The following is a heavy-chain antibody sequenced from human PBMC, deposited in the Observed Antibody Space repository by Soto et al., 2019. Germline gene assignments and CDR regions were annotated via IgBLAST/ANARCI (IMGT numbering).Heavy chain of an antibody. CDR3: ATGFVVVPAARGGWFDP. J-gene: IGHJ5*02. V-gene: IGHV1-24*01. CDR1: GYTLTELS. D-gene: IGHD2-2*01. Sequence: ASVKVSCKVSGYTLTELSMHWVRQAPGKGREWMGGFDPEDGETIYAQKFQGRVTMTEDTSTDTAYMELSSLRSEDTAVYYCATGFVVVPAARGGWFDPWGQGTLVTVSS. CDR2: FDPEDGET.